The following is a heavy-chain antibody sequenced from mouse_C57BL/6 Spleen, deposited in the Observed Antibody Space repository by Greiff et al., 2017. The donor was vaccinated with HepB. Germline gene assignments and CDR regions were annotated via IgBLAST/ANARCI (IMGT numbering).Heavy chain of an antibody. V-gene: IGHV8-12*01. CDR3: ARSETYYSNGIWFAY. J-gene: IGHJ3*01. Sequence: QVTLKESGPGILQSSQTLSLTCSFSGFSLSTSGMGVSWIRQPSGKGLEWLAHIYWDDDKRYNPSLKSRLTISKDTSRNQVFLKITSVDTADTATYYCARSETYYSNGIWFAYWGQGTLVTVSA. CDR2: IYWDDDK. D-gene: IGHD2-5*01. CDR1: GFSLSTSGMG.